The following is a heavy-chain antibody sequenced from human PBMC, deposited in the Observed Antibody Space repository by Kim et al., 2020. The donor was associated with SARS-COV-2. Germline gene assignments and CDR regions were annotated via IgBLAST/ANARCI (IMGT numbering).Heavy chain of an antibody. Sequence: RTKTYADSVKGRFTISRDSATNTLYLQMNSLRAEDTAVYYCEGYYFGMDVWGQGTTVTVSS. CDR3: EGYYFGMDV. V-gene: IGHV3-74*01. J-gene: IGHJ6*02. CDR2: RTK.